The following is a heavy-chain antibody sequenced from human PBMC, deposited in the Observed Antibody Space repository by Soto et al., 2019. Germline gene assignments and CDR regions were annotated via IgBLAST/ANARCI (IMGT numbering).Heavy chain of an antibody. V-gene: IGHV4-31*03. D-gene: IGHD5-18*01. J-gene: IGHJ4*02. CDR2: IYYSGTT. CDR3: ARGRGYSYGPYYFDY. Sequence: SETLSLTCTVSGGSISSEGYYWSWFRQLPGKGLEWIGDIYYSGTTYHNPSLRSRLTISGDASKNQFSLKLSSVTAADTALYYCARGRGYSYGPYYFDYWGQGTLVTVSA. CDR1: GGSISSEGYY.